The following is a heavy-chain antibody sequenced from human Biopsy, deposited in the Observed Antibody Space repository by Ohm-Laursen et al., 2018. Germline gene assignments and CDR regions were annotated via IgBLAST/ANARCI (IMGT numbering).Heavy chain of an antibody. CDR3: TRAEAGSGSLLYFDY. Sequence: SLRLSCAASGFTFSSCWMHWVRQASGEGLVWVSRISSDGSTTSYADSVKGRFTISRDNAKNMVYLQMNSLRAEDTAVYYCTRAEAGSGSLLYFDYWGQGTLVTVSS. V-gene: IGHV3-74*01. CDR2: ISSDGSTT. J-gene: IGHJ4*02. CDR1: GFTFSSCW. D-gene: IGHD3-10*01.